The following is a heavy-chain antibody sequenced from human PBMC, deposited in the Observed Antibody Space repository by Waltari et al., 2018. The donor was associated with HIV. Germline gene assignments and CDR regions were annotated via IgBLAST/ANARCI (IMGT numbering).Heavy chain of an antibody. V-gene: IGHV4-31*03. J-gene: IGHJ6*02. Sequence: QVQLQESGPGLVKPSQTLSLTCTVSGGSISSGGYYWSWIRQHPGKGLEWIGYIYYSGSTYYNPSLKSRVTISVDTSKNQFSLKLSSVTAADTAVYYCARTRVTMVQGVINYYYYGMDVWGQGTTVTVSS. CDR3: ARTRVTMVQGVINYYYYGMDV. D-gene: IGHD3-10*01. CDR1: GGSISSGGYY. CDR2: IYYSGST.